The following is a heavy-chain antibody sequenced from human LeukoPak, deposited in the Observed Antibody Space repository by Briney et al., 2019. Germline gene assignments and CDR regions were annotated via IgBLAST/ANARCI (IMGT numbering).Heavy chain of an antibody. Sequence: SETLSLTCAVYGGSFSGYYWSWIRQPPGKGLEWIGEINHSGSTNYNPALKRRGTISVDTSKNQFSLKLSSVTAADTAVYYCARGNRPYFDYWGQGTLVTVSS. V-gene: IGHV4-34*01. D-gene: IGHD1-14*01. J-gene: IGHJ4*02. CDR2: INHSGST. CDR3: ARGNRPYFDY. CDR1: GGSFSGYY.